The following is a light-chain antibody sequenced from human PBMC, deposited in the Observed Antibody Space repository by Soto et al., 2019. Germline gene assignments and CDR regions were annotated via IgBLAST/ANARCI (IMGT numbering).Light chain of an antibody. Sequence: VMTQSPATLSVSPGERATLSCWASETVATNLAWYQQKPGQAPRLLISGASTRAAGISARFRGSGSGTEFTLTISSLWYEESAMYYCQQYCEWPEMTFGQGTKVEI. V-gene: IGKV3-15*01. CDR2: GAS. J-gene: IGKJ1*01. CDR1: ETVATN. CDR3: QQYCEWPEMT.